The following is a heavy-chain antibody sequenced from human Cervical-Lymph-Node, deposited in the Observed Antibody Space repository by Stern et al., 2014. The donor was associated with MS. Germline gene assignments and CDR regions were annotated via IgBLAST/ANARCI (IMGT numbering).Heavy chain of an antibody. D-gene: IGHD1-26*01. Sequence: QLVQYGAEVKKPGESLKISCKTAGYSFTNYWIGWVRQMHGKGLEWMWIIYPSASDTRYSPSFQGQVIISADKSIGTAYLQWRSLKASDSGIYYCARGAPPENWGQGTLVTVSS. J-gene: IGHJ4*02. CDR1: GYSFTNYW. V-gene: IGHV5-51*03. CDR2: IYPSASDT. CDR3: ARGAPPEN.